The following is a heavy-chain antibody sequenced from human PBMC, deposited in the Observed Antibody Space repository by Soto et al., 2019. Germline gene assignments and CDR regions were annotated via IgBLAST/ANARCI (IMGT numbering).Heavy chain of an antibody. CDR2: IYYSGST. CDR1: GGSVSTGVHY. V-gene: IGHV4-61*08. Sequence: QVQLQESGPGLVKPSETLSLTCTVSVSGGSVSTGVHYWSWIRQPPGKGLEWIGYIYYSGSTNYNPSRKRRVTISVDTSKNQFSLKLTSVPAADTAVYYCARGYYTSWYWFDRWGRGTLVTVSS. J-gene: IGHJ2*01. CDR3: ARGYYTSWYWFDR. D-gene: IGHD6-13*01.